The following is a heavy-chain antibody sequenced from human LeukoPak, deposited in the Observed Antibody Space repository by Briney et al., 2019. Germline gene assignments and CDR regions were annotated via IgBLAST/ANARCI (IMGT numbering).Heavy chain of an antibody. CDR3: ARGRLVHPNWFDP. CDR2: INPNSGGT. V-gene: IGHV1-2*06. CDR1: GYTFIGYY. D-gene: IGHD3-9*01. Sequence: ASVKVSCKASGYTFIGYYMHWVRQAPGQGLEWMGRINPNSGGTNYAQKFQGRVTMTRDTSISTAYMELSRLRSDDTAVYYCARGRLVHPNWFDPWGQGTLVTVSS. J-gene: IGHJ5*02.